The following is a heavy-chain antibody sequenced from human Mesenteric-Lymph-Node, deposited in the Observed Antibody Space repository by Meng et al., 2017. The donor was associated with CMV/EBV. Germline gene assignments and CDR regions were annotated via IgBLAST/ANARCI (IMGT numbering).Heavy chain of an antibody. CDR3: AGRLYYYYGMDV. V-gene: IGHV3-20*04. J-gene: IGHJ6*02. Sequence: GESLKISCAASGFTFDDYGMNWVRQAPGKGLEWVSGINWNGGSTGYADSVKGRFTISRDNAKNSLFLQMNSLRAEDTALYYCAGRLYYYYGMDVWGQGTTVTVSS. D-gene: IGHD6-19*01. CDR1: GFTFDDYG. CDR2: INWNGGST.